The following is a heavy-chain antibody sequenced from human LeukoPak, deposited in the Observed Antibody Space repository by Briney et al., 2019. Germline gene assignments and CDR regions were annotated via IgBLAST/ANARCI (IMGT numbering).Heavy chain of an antibody. J-gene: IGHJ4*02. V-gene: IGHV7-4-1*02. CDR3: ARIGYYYGSGSYFETYDY. D-gene: IGHD3-10*01. CDR2: INTNTGNP. CDR1: GYTFTSYA. Sequence: ASVKVSCKPSGYTFTSYAMNRVRQAPGQGVEWMEWINTNTGNPTYAQGFTGRFVFSLDTSVSTAYLQISSLKAEDTAVYYCARIGYYYGSGSYFETYDYWGQGTLVTVSS.